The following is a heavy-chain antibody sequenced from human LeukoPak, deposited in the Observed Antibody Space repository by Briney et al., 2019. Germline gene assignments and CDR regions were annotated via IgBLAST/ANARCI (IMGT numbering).Heavy chain of an antibody. CDR1: GGSFSGYY. J-gene: IGHJ4*02. Sequence: SETLSLTCAVYGGSFSGYYRSWIRQPPGKGLEWIGEINHSGSTNYNPSLKSRVTISVDTSKNQFSLKLSSVTAADTAVYYCAAGSPTPFDYWGQGTLVTVSS. D-gene: IGHD3-10*01. CDR3: AAGSPTPFDY. CDR2: INHSGST. V-gene: IGHV4-34*01.